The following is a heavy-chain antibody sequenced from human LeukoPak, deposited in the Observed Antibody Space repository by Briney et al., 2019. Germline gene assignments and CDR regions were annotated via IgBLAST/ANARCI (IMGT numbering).Heavy chain of an antibody. CDR2: ISNSGST. V-gene: IGHV4-30-4*02. CDR1: GGSISSGDYY. CDR3: AGDTANFDY. J-gene: IGHJ4*02. Sequence: SETLSLTCTVSGGSISSGDYYWSWIRQPPGKGLEWIGYISNSGSTYYNPSLKSRITISVDTSKNQLSLKLSSVTAADTAVYYCAGDTANFDYWGQGTLVTVSS. D-gene: IGHD5-18*01.